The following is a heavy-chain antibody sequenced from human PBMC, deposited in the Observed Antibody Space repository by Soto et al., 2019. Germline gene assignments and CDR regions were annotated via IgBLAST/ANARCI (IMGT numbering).Heavy chain of an antibody. Sequence: QVQLVQSGAEVKKPESSVKVSCKAPGGTFSTYAISWVRQAPGQGLEWMGGIIPMFGTANYAQRFQDRVTITADESTYTVYMELSSLRSEDTAVYFCASGIQLWLRRINNGYSGWGQGTLVTVSS. CDR2: IIPMFGTA. CDR1: GGTFSTYA. D-gene: IGHD5-18*01. CDR3: ASGIQLWLRRINNGYSG. J-gene: IGHJ4*02. V-gene: IGHV1-69*12.